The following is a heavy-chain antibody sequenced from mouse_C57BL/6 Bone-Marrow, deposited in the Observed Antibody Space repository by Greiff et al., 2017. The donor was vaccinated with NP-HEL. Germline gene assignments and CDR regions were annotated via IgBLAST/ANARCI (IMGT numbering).Heavy chain of an antibody. D-gene: IGHD2-4*01. CDR3: ARHEGGYDYALFAY. V-gene: IGHV1-62-2*01. Sequence: VQVVESGAELVKPGASVKLSCKASGYTFTEYTIHWVKQRSGQGLEWIGWFYPGSGSIKYNEKFKDKATLTADKSSSTVYMEISRLTSEDSAVYFCARHEGGYDYALFAYWGQGTLVTVSA. CDR2: FYPGSGSI. CDR1: GYTFTEYT. J-gene: IGHJ3*01.